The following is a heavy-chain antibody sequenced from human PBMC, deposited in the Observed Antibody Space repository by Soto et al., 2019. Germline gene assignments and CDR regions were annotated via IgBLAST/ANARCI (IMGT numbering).Heavy chain of an antibody. CDR2: TYYRSKWYN. CDR3: ARGGPGGYDVGMDV. D-gene: IGHD5-12*01. Sequence: QARSLTCAIAGHRVSSKSAAWYWIRQSPSRGLEWLGRTYYRSKWYNDNAVSVKSRIANNPDTSKQQFSLQLTSVTPEDTAVYYCARGGPGGYDVGMDVWGQGTTVTVSS. V-gene: IGHV6-1*01. CDR1: GHRVSSKSAA. J-gene: IGHJ6*02.